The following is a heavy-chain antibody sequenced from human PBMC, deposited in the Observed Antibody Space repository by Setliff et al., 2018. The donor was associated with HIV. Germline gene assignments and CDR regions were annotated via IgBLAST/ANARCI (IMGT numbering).Heavy chain of an antibody. CDR1: GFTFSGYG. V-gene: IGHV3-30*02. J-gene: IGHJ4*02. D-gene: IGHD3-22*01. Sequence: LRLSCAASGFTFSGYGMHWVRQTPDKGLEWVAFIEADGRNKYYADSVQDRFTISRDNSKNTQYLQMSSLRPEDTALYYCVKGRSGYYHWWGQGTLVTVSS. CDR2: IEADGRNK. CDR3: VKGRSGYYHW.